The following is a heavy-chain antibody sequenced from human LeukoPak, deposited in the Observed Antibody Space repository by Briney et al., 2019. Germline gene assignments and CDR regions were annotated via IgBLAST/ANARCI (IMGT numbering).Heavy chain of an antibody. CDR2: ISAYNGNT. CDR1: GYTFTSYG. CDR3: ARAAAGPSNNWFDP. J-gene: IGHJ5*01. V-gene: IGHV1-18*01. D-gene: IGHD6-13*01. Sequence: ASVKVSCKASGYTFTSYGISWVRQAPGQGLEWMGWISAYNGNTNYAQKLQGRVTMTTDTSTSTAYMELRSLRSDDTAVYYCARAAAGPSNNWFDPWGKGTTVTVSS.